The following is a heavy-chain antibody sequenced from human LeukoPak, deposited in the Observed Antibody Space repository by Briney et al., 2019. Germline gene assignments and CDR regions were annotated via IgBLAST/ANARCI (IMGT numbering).Heavy chain of an antibody. CDR2: IYPGDSDT. CDR1: GYRFTSYW. Sequence: GGSLQISCKGSGYRFTSYWIGWVRQMPGKGLEWMGIIYPGDSDTRYSPSFQGQVTISADKSISTAYLQWSSLKASDTAMYYCARLAGYSGYDFYYWGQGTLVTVSS. CDR3: ARLAGYSGYDFYY. V-gene: IGHV5-51*01. D-gene: IGHD5-12*01. J-gene: IGHJ4*02.